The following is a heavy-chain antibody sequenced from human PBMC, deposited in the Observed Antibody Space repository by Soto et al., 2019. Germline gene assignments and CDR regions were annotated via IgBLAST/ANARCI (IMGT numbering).Heavy chain of an antibody. Sequence: QVQLVQSGAEVKKPGASVKVSCKASGYTFTSYGISWVRQAPGQGLEWMGWISAYNGNTNYAQKLQGRVTMTTDTSTSTAYMELRSLRTDDTAVYSGARGGVVVVPAASPEDYWGQGTLVTVSS. D-gene: IGHD2-2*01. CDR2: ISAYNGNT. CDR3: ARGGVVVVPAASPEDY. J-gene: IGHJ4*02. CDR1: GYTFTSYG. V-gene: IGHV1-18*01.